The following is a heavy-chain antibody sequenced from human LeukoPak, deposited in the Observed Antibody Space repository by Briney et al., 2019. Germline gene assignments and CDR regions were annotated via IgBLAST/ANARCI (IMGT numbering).Heavy chain of an antibody. J-gene: IGHJ6*03. CDR2: INNDGSST. Sequence: PGGFLRLSCAASGFTFSSYWMHWVRQAPGKGLVWVSRINNDGSSTTYADSVKGRFTISRDNAKNTLYLQMNSLRAEDTAVYYCARDNTVDYYYYMDVWGKGTTVTVSS. CDR1: GFTFSSYW. CDR3: ARDNTVDYYYYMDV. V-gene: IGHV3-74*01. D-gene: IGHD4-23*01.